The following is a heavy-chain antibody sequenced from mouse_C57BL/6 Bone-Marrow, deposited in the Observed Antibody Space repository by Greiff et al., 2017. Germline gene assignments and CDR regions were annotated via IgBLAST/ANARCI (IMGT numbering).Heavy chain of an antibody. CDR2: IRNKANNHAT. J-gene: IGHJ1*03. CDR1: GFTFSDAW. V-gene: IGHV6-6*01. D-gene: IGHD1-2*01. Sequence: EVMLVESGGGLVQPGGSMKLSCAASGFTFSDAWMDWVRQSPEKGLEWVAEIRNKANNHATYYAESVKGRFTISRDDSKSSVYLQMNRLRAEDTGMYYCTFITTVRYFDVWGTGTTVTVSS. CDR3: TFITTVRYFDV.